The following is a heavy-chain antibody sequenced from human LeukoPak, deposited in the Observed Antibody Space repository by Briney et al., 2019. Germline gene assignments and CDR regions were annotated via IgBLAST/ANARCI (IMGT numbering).Heavy chain of an antibody. CDR1: GFTLSSYA. J-gene: IGHJ4*02. D-gene: IGHD4-23*01. CDR3: ASSETTVVTSIDY. V-gene: IGHV3-30*01. Sequence: PGRSLRLSCAASGFTLSSYAMHWVRQAPGKGLEWVAVISYDGSNKYYADSVKGRFTISRDNSKNTLYLQMNSLRAEDTAVYYCASSETTVVTSIDYWGQGTLDTVSS. CDR2: ISYDGSNK.